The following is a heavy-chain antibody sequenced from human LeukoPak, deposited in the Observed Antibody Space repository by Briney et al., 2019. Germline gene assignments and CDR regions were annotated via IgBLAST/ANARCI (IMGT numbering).Heavy chain of an antibody. J-gene: IGHJ4*02. CDR3: GRGAGGSYYLDY. D-gene: IGHD1-26*01. Sequence: PGGSLRLSCAASGFTFSSYWMHWVRQAPGEGLVWVSRINFDGSTTNYADSVKGRFTISRDNAKNTLYLQMNSLRAEDTAVYYCGRGAGGSYYLDYWGQGALVTVSS. CDR1: GFTFSSYW. CDR2: INFDGSTT. V-gene: IGHV3-74*01.